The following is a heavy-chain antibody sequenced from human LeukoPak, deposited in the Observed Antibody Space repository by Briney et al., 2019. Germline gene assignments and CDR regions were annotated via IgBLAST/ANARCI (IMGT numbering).Heavy chain of an antibody. CDR3: TSELGIVGGRRNDC. CDR2: ISSSSDFI. Sequence: GESLRLSCAASGFTFSIYAMNWVRQAPGKGLEWVASISSSSDFIAYADSVRGRFVISRDNARNSLYLQMNSLRADDTGLYYCTSELGIVGGRRNDCWGQGTLVTVSS. V-gene: IGHV3-21*01. D-gene: IGHD1-26*01. J-gene: IGHJ4*02. CDR1: GFTFSIYA.